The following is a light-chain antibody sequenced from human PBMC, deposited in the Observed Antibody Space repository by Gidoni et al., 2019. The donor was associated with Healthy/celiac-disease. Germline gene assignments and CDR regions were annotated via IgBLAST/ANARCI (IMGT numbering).Light chain of an antibody. Sequence: DIQMTQSPSSLSASVGDRVTITCRASQSISSYLNWYQQKPGKAPKLLIYAASSLQSGVPSRFSGSGSGTDFTLTISSLQPEDFATYDCQQSYSTPPYTFGQXTKLEIK. CDR1: QSISSY. CDR2: AAS. CDR3: QQSYSTPPYT. V-gene: IGKV1-39*01. J-gene: IGKJ2*01.